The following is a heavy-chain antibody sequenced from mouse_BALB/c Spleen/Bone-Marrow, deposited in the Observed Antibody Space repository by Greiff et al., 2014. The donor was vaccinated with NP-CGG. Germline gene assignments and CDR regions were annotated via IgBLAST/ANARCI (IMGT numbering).Heavy chain of an antibody. V-gene: IGHV1-87*01. Sequence: QVQLQQSGAGLARPGASVKLSCKASGYTFTGYWMQWVKQRPGQGLEWIGIIYPGDGDTRYTQKFKGKATLTADKSSSTAYMQLRNLASEDSAVYYCARVFYDSTSVYWGQGTTLTVSS. CDR3: ARVFYDSTSVY. CDR2: IYPGDGDT. D-gene: IGHD1-1*01. CDR1: GYTFTGYW. J-gene: IGHJ2*01.